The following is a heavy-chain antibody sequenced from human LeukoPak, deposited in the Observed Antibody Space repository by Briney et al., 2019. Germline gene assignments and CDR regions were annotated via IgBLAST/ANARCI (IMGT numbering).Heavy chain of an antibody. CDR2: IYYSGST. Sequence: SETLSLTCTVSGGSISSSSIYWGWIRQPPGEGLVCIGSIYYSGSTYCNPSLKSRVTISVDTSKNQFSLKLRSVTAADTAVYYCARVQVRGQPRCTSGCYFDYWGQGTLVTVSS. V-gene: IGHV4-39*01. CDR3: ARVQVRGQPRCTSGCYFDY. J-gene: IGHJ4*02. D-gene: IGHD6-19*01. CDR1: GGSISSSSIY.